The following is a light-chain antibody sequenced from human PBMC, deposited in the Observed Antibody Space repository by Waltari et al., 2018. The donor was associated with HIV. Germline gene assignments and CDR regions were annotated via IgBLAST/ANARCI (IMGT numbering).Light chain of an antibody. CDR2: EVS. V-gene: IGLV2-14*01. CDR3: CSYTIGRTLV. CDR1: TSDVGIYSY. Sequence: QSALTQPASVSGSPGQSITISCPAPTSDVGIYSYVSWYQQHSGKTPKVMIYEVSTRPSGVSHRFSGSKSGNTASLTISGLQAEDEADYYCCSYTIGRTLVFGTGTKVAV. J-gene: IGLJ1*01.